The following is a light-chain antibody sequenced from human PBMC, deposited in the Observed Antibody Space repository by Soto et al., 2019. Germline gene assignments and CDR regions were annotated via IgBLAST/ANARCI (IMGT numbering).Light chain of an antibody. J-gene: IGLJ1*01. CDR3: SSYTTITTRV. Sequence: QSALTQPASVSGSPGQSITISCTGTSSDVGGYNYVSWYQQYPGKAPKLMIYDVTVRPSGVSNRFSGSKSGNTASLTISGLQAEDEADYSCSSYTTITTRVFGASIRVTFL. V-gene: IGLV2-14*01. CDR2: DVT. CDR1: SSDVGGYNY.